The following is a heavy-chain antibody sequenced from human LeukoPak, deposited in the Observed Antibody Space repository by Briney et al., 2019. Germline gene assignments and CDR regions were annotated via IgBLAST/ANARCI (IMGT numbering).Heavy chain of an antibody. J-gene: IGHJ3*02. V-gene: IGHV4-59*08. CDR2: IYNSGRT. CDR3: ARQRWLQLDAFDI. CDR1: GGSVSNYY. Sequence: SETLSLTCTVSGGSVSNYYWSWIRQPPGKGLEWSGYIYNSGRTNYSPSLNSRVTISVDTSKYQFSLKLSSVTAADTAVYYCARQRWLQLDAFDIGGQGTVVTVSS. D-gene: IGHD5-24*01.